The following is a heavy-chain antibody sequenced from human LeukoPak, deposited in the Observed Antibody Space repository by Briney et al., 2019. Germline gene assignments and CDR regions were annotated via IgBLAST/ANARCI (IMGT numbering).Heavy chain of an antibody. CDR3: AKDQRWESPHYLDS. Sequence: ASVKVSCKASGYTFTSFYMHWVRQAPGQGLEWMGIINPRGGSTTSAQKFQGRVTLTRDTSTTTVYMELSSLRDEDTAVYYCAKDQRWESPHYLDSWGQGTLVTVSS. J-gene: IGHJ4*02. CDR1: GYTFTSFY. D-gene: IGHD1-26*01. CDR2: INPRGGST. V-gene: IGHV1-46*01.